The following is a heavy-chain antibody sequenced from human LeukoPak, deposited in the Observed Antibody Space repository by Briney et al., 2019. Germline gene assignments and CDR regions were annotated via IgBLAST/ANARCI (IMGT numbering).Heavy chain of an antibody. CDR2: INHSGST. V-gene: IGHV4-34*01. Sequence: PGGSLRLSCAASGFTFSSYAMSWVRQAPGKGLEWIGEINHSGSTNYNPSLKSRVTISVDTSKNQFSLKLSSVTAADTAVYYCARGRKLWLDWGQGTLVTVSS. CDR1: GFTFSSYA. J-gene: IGHJ4*02. CDR3: ARGRKLWLD. D-gene: IGHD5-18*01.